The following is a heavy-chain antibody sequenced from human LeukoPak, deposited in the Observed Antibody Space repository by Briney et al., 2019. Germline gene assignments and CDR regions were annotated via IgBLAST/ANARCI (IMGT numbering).Heavy chain of an antibody. CDR2: INHSGST. CDR1: GGSFSGYY. V-gene: IGHV4-34*01. Sequence: SETLSLTCAVYGGSFSGYYWSWIRQPPGKGLEWIGEINHSGSTNYNPSLKSRVTISVDTSKNQFSLKLSSVTAADTAVYYCARGARGYFDYWGRGTLVTVSS. J-gene: IGHJ4*02. CDR3: ARGARGYFDY.